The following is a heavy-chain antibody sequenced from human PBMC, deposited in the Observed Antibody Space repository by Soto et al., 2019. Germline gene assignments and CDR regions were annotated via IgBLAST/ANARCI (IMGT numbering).Heavy chain of an antibody. CDR2: FDPEDGET. CDR3: ATNAHDYGDYFDY. J-gene: IGHJ4*02. CDR1: GYTLTELS. D-gene: IGHD4-17*01. Sequence: ASVKVSCKVSGYTLTELSMHWGRQAPGKGLEWMGGFDPEDGETIYAQKFQGRVTMTEDTSTDTAYMELSSLRSEDTAVYYCATNAHDYGDYFDYWGQGTLVTVSS. V-gene: IGHV1-24*01.